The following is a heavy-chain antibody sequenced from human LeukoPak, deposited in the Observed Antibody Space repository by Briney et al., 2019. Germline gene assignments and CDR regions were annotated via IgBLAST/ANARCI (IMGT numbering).Heavy chain of an antibody. CDR3: ARGRVVVTLDAFDI. V-gene: IGHV3-20*04. CDR1: GFTFDDYG. Sequence: RPGGSLRLSCAASGFTFDDYGMSWVRQAPGKGLEWVSGINWNGGRTGYVDSVKGRFTISRDNAKNSLYLQMNSLRVEDTALYYCARGRVVVTLDAFDIWGQGTMVIVSS. D-gene: IGHD3-22*01. CDR2: INWNGGRT. J-gene: IGHJ3*02.